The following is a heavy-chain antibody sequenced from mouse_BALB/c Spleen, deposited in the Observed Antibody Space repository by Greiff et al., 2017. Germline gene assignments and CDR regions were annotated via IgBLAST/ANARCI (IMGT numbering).Heavy chain of an antibody. CDR2: ISYDGSN. Sequence: EVQLVESGPGLVKPSQSLSLTCSVTGYSITSGYYWNWIRQFPGNKLEWMGYISYDGSNNYNPSLKNRISITCDTSKNQFFLKLNSVTTEDTATYYCAREGVYYGTWFAYWGQGTLVTVSA. D-gene: IGHD2-1*01. CDR3: AREGVYYGTWFAY. CDR1: GYSITSGYY. V-gene: IGHV3-6*02. J-gene: IGHJ3*01.